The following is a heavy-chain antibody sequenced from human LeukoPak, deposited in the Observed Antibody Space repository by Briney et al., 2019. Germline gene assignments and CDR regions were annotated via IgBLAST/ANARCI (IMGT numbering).Heavy chain of an antibody. J-gene: IGHJ6*03. V-gene: IGHV3-48*01. Sequence: GGSLRLSCAASGSTFSSYSINWVRQAPGKGLEWVSYIISSGDTIYYADSVKGRFTISRDNAKNSLYLQMNSLRAEDTAVYYCARAYCSSTSCTQFYYYYYMDVWGKGTTVTVSS. CDR1: GSTFSSYS. CDR2: IISSGDTI. D-gene: IGHD2-2*01. CDR3: ARAYCSSTSCTQFYYYYYMDV.